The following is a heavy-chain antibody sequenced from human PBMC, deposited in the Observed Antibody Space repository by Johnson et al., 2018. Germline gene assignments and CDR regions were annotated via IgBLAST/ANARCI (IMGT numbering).Heavy chain of an antibody. CDR1: GDSISSSSYY. D-gene: IGHD4/OR15-4a*01. J-gene: IGHJ1*01. V-gene: IGHV4-39*01. CDR2: IYYSGST. Sequence: QVQLQESGPGLVKPSETLSLTCIVSGDSISSSSYYWGWIRQPPGKGLEWIGSIYYSGSTYYNPSLKSRVSISLDTSEAQFPLKLSSVTAADTARNYCARFGSDYGGYIQNWGQGTLVTVSS. CDR3: ARFGSDYGGYIQN.